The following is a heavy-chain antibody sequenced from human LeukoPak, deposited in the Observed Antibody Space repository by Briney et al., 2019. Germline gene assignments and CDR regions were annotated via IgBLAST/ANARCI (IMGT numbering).Heavy chain of an antibody. Sequence: GGSLRLSCAASGFTFSTHAMLWVRQAPAKGLEWVAMIWFDGKNTHYVDSVKGRFTISRDNSKNTVDLRMNSLRAEDTAVYYCTRDPPSSGWSFDYWGQGTLVTVSS. J-gene: IGHJ4*02. CDR1: GFTFSTHA. V-gene: IGHV3-33*01. D-gene: IGHD6-19*01. CDR3: TRDPPSSGWSFDY. CDR2: IWFDGKNT.